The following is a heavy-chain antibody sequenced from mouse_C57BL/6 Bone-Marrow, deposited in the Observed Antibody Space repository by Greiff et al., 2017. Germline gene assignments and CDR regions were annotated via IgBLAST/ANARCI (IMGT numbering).Heavy chain of an antibody. CDR3: AREGNWDYFDY. V-gene: IGHV1-64*01. CDR2: IHPNSGST. D-gene: IGHD4-1*01. J-gene: IGHJ2*01. Sequence: QVQLQQPGAELVKPGASVKLSCKASGYTFTSYWMHWVKQRPGQGLEWIGRIHPNSGSTNYNEKFKSKATLTVDKSSSTAYMQLSSLTSEDSAVYYCAREGNWDYFDYWGQGTTLTVSS. CDR1: GYTFTSYW.